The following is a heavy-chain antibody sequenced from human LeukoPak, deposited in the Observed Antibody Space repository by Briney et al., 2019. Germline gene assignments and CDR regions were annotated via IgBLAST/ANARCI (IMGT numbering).Heavy chain of an antibody. J-gene: IGHJ4*02. D-gene: IGHD6-19*01. V-gene: IGHV3-7*01. Sequence: GGSLRLSCAASGFTFSSYWMSWVRQAQGKGLGGVANIKQDGSEKYYVDSVKGRFTISRDNAKNSLYLQMNSLRAEDTAVYYCARQSSGWYTYFDYWGQGTLVTVSS. CDR1: GFTFSSYW. CDR3: ARQSSGWYTYFDY. CDR2: IKQDGSEK.